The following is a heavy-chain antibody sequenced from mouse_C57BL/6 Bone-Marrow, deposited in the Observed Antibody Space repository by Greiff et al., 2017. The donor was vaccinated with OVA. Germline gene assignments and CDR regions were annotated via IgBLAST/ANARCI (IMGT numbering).Heavy chain of an antibody. V-gene: IGHV1-81*01. D-gene: IGHD1-1*01. J-gene: IGHJ2*01. Sequence: QVQLQQSGAELARPGASVKLSCKASGYTFTSYGISWVKQRTGQGLEWIGEIYPRSGNTYYNEKFKGKATLTADKSSSTAYMELRSLTSEDSAVYFCARGDNYYGSSVYYFDYWGQGTTLTVSS. CDR2: IYPRSGNT. CDR3: ARGDNYYGSSVYYFDY. CDR1: GYTFTSYG.